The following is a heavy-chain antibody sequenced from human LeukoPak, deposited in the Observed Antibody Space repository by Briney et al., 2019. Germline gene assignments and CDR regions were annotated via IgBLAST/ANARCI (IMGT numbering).Heavy chain of an antibody. CDR1: GGSISSYY. Sequence: KASETLSLTCTVSGGSISSYYWSWIRQPPGKGLEWIGYIYYSGSTNYNTSLKSRVTISVDTSKNQFSLKLSSVTAADTAVYYCARDGLPYFDLWGRGTLVTVSS. D-gene: IGHD5-12*01. V-gene: IGHV4-59*01. J-gene: IGHJ2*01. CDR3: ARDGLPYFDL. CDR2: IYYSGST.